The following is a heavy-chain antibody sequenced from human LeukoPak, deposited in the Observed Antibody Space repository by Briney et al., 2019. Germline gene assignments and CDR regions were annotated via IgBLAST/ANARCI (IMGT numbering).Heavy chain of an antibody. CDR1: GYTFTSYG. V-gene: IGHV1-18*01. CDR2: ISAYNGNT. Sequence: ASVKVSCKASGYTFTSYGISWVRQAPGQGLEWMGWISAYNGNTNYAQKLQGRVTMTTDTSTSTAYMGPRSLRSDDTAVYYCARTTYYYGSGSYPADYWGQGTLVTVSS. J-gene: IGHJ4*02. CDR3: ARTTYYYGSGSYPADY. D-gene: IGHD3-10*01.